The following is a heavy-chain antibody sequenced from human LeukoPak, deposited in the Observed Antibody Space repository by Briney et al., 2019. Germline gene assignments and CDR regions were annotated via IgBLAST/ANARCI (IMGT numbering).Heavy chain of an antibody. D-gene: IGHD1-26*01. CDR3: ARRGGSSGSFAY. J-gene: IGHJ4*02. CDR2: INHSGST. V-gene: IGHV4-34*01. CDR1: GGSFSGYY. Sequence: SETLSLTCAVYGGSFSGYYWSWIRQPPGKGLEWIGEINHSGSTNYNPSLKSRVTISVDKSKNQFSLKLSSVTAADTAVYYCARRGGSSGSFAYWGQGTLVTVSS.